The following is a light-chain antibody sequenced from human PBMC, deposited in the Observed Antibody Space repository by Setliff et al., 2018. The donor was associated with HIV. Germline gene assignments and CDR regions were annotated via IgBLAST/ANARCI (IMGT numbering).Light chain of an antibody. CDR2: DVI. CDR1: SSDVGGYYS. CDR3: SSYTTSSTLYV. J-gene: IGLJ1*01. Sequence: QSVLTQPASVSGSPGQSITISCTGISSDVGGYYSVSWYQQHPGKAPKLMIYDVINRPSGVSNRFSGSRSGNTASLTISGLQVEDEVDYYCSSYTTSSTLYVFGPGTKVTVL. V-gene: IGLV2-14*03.